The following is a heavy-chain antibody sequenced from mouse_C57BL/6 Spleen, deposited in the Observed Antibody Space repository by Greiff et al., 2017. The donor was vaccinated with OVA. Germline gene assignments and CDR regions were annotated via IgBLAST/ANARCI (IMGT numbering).Heavy chain of an antibody. CDR3: AILDAMDY. D-gene: IGHD1-1*01. CDR1: GFTFSDYG. J-gene: IGHJ4*01. V-gene: IGHV5-17*01. CDR2: ISSGSSTI. Sequence: EVKLMESGGGLVKPGGSLKLSCAASGFTFSDYGMHWVRQAPEKGLEWVAYISSGSSTIYYADTVKGRFTISRDNAKNTLFLQMTSLRSEDTAMYYCAILDAMDYWGQGTSVTVSS.